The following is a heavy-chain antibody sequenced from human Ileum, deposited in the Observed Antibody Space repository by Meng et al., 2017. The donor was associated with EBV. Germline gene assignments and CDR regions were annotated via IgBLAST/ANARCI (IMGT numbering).Heavy chain of an antibody. CDR2: ISGSGRST. D-gene: IGHD2-2*01. CDR3: ARASSVALPAAIDS. CDR1: GFLFNNYG. V-gene: IGHV3-23*04. Sequence: VNLVGSGGGVVEPGGSLRLSCAASGFLFNNYGMTWVRQAPGKGLEWVAGISGSGRSTDYADSVKGRFTISRDNSKNIQFLQLNNLRAEDTALYFCARASSVALPAAIDSWGLGILVTVSS. J-gene: IGHJ5*01.